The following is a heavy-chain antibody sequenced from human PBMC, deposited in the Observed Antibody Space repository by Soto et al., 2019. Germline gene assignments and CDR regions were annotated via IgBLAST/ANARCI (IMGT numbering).Heavy chain of an antibody. Sequence: QVQLQESGPRLVKPSETLSLTCTVSGASISSYYWSWIRQPPGKGLEWIGYFYYSGSTNYNPSLKRRVTISVDTSRNQSALKLSSVTAADTAVYYCARDLTRLALRYFDWWGQGTLVTVSS. CDR3: ARDLTRLALRYFDW. D-gene: IGHD3-3*01. J-gene: IGHJ4*02. CDR2: FYYSGST. V-gene: IGHV4-59*01. CDR1: GASISSYY.